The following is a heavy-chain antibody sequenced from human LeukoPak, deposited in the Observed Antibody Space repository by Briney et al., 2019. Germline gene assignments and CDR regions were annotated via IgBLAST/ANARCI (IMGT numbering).Heavy chain of an antibody. CDR1: GASISSYY. D-gene: IGHD2-2*03. Sequence: SETLSLTCTVSGASISSYYWSWIRQPAGKGLEWIGRIYTSGSTNYNPSLKSRVTMSVDKSKNQFSLKLSSVTAADTAVYYCARVAIVVVPAAISPDFYYYYYMDVWGKGTTVTVSS. CDR3: ARVAIVVVPAAISPDFYYYYYMDV. V-gene: IGHV4-4*07. CDR2: IYTSGST. J-gene: IGHJ6*03.